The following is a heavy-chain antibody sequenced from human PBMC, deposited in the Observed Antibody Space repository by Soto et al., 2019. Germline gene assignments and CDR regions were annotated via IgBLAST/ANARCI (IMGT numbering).Heavy chain of an antibody. V-gene: IGHV4-59*01. J-gene: IGHJ4*02. CDR2: IHYNGNT. D-gene: IGHD5-12*01. Sequence: PSETHRLTYTVSGGYIRAYSWSWVRQPPGKGLEWIGNIHYNGNTKYNPSLKSRVTMSVDTSKNQFSLKLISVTAADTAKYFCAREGNLGRWLQPLDFWGQGTLVTVSS. CDR1: GGYIRAYS. CDR3: AREGNLGRWLQPLDF.